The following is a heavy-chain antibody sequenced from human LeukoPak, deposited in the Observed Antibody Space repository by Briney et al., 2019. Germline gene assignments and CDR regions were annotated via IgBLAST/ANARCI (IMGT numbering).Heavy chain of an antibody. CDR1: GFTFSNAW. CDR2: IKSKTDGGTT. J-gene: IGHJ4*02. V-gene: IGHV3-15*05. D-gene: IGHD3-22*01. CDR3: ASLGSRYSESSGSSKGGDY. Sequence: GGSLRLSCAVSGFTFSNAWMSWVRQVPGKGPEWVGRIKSKTDGGTTDYAAPVKGRFTISRDNAKNTLWLQMDSLRAEDTAVYYCASLGSRYSESSGSSKGGDYWGQGTLVTVSS.